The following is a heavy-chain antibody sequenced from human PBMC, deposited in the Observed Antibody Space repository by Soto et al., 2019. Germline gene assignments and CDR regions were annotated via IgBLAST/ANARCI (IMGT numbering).Heavy chain of an antibody. CDR2: IIPIFGTA. J-gene: IGHJ5*02. V-gene: IGHV1-69*06. Sequence: SVKVSCKASGGTFSSYAISWVRQAPGQGLEWMGGIIPIFGTANYAQKFQGRVTITADKSTSTAYMELSSLRSEDTAVYYCARDNTRLLWFGELAWFDRWGQGTLVTVSS. CDR3: ARDNTRLLWFGELAWFDR. CDR1: GGTFSSYA. D-gene: IGHD3-10*01.